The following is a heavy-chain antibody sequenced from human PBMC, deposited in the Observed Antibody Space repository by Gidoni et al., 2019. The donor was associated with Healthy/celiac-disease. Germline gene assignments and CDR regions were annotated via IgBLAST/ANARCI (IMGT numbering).Heavy chain of an antibody. J-gene: IGHJ6*02. CDR2: ISSSSSYI. V-gene: IGHV3-21*01. CDR3: ARDQWLAYIYGMDV. CDR1: GFTFSSYS. Sequence: EVQLVESGGGLVKPGGSLRLSCAASGFTFSSYSMNWVRQAPGKGLEWVSSISSSSSYIYYADSVKGRFTISRDNAKNSLYLQMNSLRAEDTAVYYCARDQWLAYIYGMDVWGQGTTVTVSS. D-gene: IGHD6-19*01.